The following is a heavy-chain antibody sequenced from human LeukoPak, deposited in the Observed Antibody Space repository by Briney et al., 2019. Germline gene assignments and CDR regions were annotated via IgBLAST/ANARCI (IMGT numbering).Heavy chain of an antibody. Sequence: PSETLSLTCTVSGGSVSSGSYYWSWIRQPPGKGLEWIGHIYHTGSTNYNPSLKSRVTISLDTSKNQLSLKLTSVSAADTAVYYCARDVRTINVLTGYYRPYYFDYWGQGTLVTVSS. CDR3: ARDVRTINVLTGYYRPYYFDY. CDR2: IYHTGST. D-gene: IGHD3-9*01. V-gene: IGHV4-61*01. J-gene: IGHJ4*02. CDR1: GGSVSSGSYY.